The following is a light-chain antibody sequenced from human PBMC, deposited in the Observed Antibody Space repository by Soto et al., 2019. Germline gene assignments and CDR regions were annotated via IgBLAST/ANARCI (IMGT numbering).Light chain of an antibody. CDR1: QSVSSTS. Sequence: EIVLTQSPGTLSFSPGERATLACRASQSVSSTSLPWYQQKPGQAPRLLLYCASNKATGIPDRFSGSGSGTDFTLTISRLEPEDLAVYYCQQYDGSPPWTFGLGTKV. CDR2: CAS. J-gene: IGKJ1*01. CDR3: QQYDGSPPWT. V-gene: IGKV3-20*01.